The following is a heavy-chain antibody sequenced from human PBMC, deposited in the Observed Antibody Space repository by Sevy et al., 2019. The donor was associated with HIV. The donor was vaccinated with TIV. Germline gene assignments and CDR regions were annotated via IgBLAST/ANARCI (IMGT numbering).Heavy chain of an antibody. CDR2: IYPSDSDT. V-gene: IGHV5-51*01. J-gene: IGHJ4*02. D-gene: IGHD3-16*01. CDR3: ARRSRGKWNYVDY. Sequence: GESLKISCKGSGYSFASHWIGWVRQRPGKGLEWMGLIYPSDSDTRYSPSFQGQVSISADKSITTAYLQWSSLKASDTATYYGARRSRGKWNYVDYWGQGTLVTVSS. CDR1: GYSFASHW.